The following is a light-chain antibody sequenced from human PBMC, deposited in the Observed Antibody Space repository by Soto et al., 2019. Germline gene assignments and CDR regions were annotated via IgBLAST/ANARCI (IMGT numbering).Light chain of an antibody. CDR1: QSVRDN. Sequence: IGLTQSPGTLSLSTGERATLSCRASQSVRDNLAWYQQKPGQPPRLLVFGASTRATGIPARFSGRGSGTEFTLTISSLQSEDFAVYYCQQYNNWPETFGEGTKVAIK. V-gene: IGKV3-15*01. J-gene: IGKJ1*01. CDR3: QQYNNWPET. CDR2: GAS.